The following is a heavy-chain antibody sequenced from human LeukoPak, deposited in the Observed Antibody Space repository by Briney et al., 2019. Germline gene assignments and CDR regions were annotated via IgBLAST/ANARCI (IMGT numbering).Heavy chain of an antibody. CDR2: ISAYNGNT. CDR1: GYTFTSYG. J-gene: IGHJ3*02. D-gene: IGHD6-6*01. V-gene: IGHV1-18*01. Sequence: PEASVKVSCKASGYTFTSYGISWVRQAPGQGLEWMGWISAYNGNTNYAQKLQGRVTMTADTSTSTAYMELRSLRSDDTAVYYCARVRQLDDAFDIWGQGTMVTVSP. CDR3: ARVRQLDDAFDI.